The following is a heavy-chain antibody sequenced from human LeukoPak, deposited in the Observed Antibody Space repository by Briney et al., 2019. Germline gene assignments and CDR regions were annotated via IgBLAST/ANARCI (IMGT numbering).Heavy chain of an antibody. V-gene: IGHV1-18*01. J-gene: IGHJ6*02. CDR3: ARDGHYGSGSYPYYYGMDV. D-gene: IGHD3-10*01. CDR1: GYTFTSYG. CDR2: ISAYNGNT. Sequence: ASVKVSCKASGYTFTSYGISWVRQAPGQGLEWMGWISAYNGNTNYAQKLQGRVTMTTDTSTSTAYMELRSLRSDDTAVYYCARDGHYGSGSYPYYYGMDVWGQGTTVTVSS.